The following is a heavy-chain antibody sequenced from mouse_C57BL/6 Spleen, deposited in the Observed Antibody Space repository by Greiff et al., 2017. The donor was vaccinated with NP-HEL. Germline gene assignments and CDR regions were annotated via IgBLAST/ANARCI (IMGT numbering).Heavy chain of an antibody. Sequence: VQLQQSGPELVKPGASVKIPCKASGYTFTDYNMDWVKQSHGKSLEWIGDINPNNGGTIYNQKFKGKATLTVDKSSSTAYMELRSLTSEDTAVYYCASPYYGSPFAYWGQGTLVTVSA. J-gene: IGHJ3*01. CDR2: INPNNGGT. V-gene: IGHV1-18*01. CDR1: GYTFTDYN. D-gene: IGHD1-1*01. CDR3: ASPYYGSPFAY.